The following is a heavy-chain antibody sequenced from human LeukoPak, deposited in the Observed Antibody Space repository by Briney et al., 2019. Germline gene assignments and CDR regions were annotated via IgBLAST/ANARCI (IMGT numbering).Heavy chain of an antibody. V-gene: IGHV4-59*13. D-gene: IGHD6-19*01. CDR2: ISYIGNT. Sequence: SETLSLTCTVSGGSISSYHWSWIRQPPGKGLERIGYISYIGNTNYNPSLKSRVTISIDTPKDQFSLKLTSVTAADTAVYYCARGRGQQWLEPFDPWGQGTLVTVSS. CDR1: GGSISSYH. J-gene: IGHJ5*02. CDR3: ARGRGQQWLEPFDP.